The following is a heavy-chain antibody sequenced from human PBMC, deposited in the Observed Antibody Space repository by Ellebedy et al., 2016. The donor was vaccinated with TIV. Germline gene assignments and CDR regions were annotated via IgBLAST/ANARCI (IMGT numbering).Heavy chain of an antibody. J-gene: IGHJ5*02. CDR3: ARGMAVTTLNWFDP. D-gene: IGHD4-17*01. Sequence: ASVKVSCKASGYTFTGYYMHWVRQAPGQGLEWMGWINPNSGGTNYAQKFQGRVTMTRDTSISTAYMELSRLRSDDTAVYYCARGMAVTTLNWFDPWGQGTLVTVSS. CDR2: INPNSGGT. V-gene: IGHV1-2*02. CDR1: GYTFTGYY.